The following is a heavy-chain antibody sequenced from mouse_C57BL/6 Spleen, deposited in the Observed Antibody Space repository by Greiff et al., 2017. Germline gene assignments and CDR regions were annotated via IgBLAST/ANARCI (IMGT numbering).Heavy chain of an antibody. J-gene: IGHJ4*01. CDR2: IYPGSGNT. Sequence: VQLQQSGAELVRPGASVKLSCKASGYTFTDYYINWVKQRPGQGLEWIARIYPGSGNTYYNEKFKGKATLTAEKSSSTAYMELSSLTSEDSAVYFCARYGNYAMSYWGQGTSVTVSA. CDR1: GYTFTDYY. D-gene: IGHD1-1*01. CDR3: ARYGNYAMSY. V-gene: IGHV1-76*01.